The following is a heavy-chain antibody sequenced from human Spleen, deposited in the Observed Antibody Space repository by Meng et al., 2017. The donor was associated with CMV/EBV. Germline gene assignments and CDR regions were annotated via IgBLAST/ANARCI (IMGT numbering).Heavy chain of an antibody. CDR1: GFTFLSYS. V-gene: IGHV3-30*09. Sequence: ASGFTFLSYSMHWVRQAPGKGLEWVAAISFDGRNKYYAASAKGRFAISRDNSKNTVYLQMNSLTAEDTAVLYCATMEGATYYGGPAYWGQGTLVTVSS. CDR2: ISFDGRNK. CDR3: ATMEGATYYGGPAY. D-gene: IGHD1-26*01. J-gene: IGHJ4*02.